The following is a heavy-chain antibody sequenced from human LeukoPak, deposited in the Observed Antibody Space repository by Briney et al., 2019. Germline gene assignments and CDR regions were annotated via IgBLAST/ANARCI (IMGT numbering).Heavy chain of an antibody. V-gene: IGHV4-59*01. J-gene: IGHJ4*02. CDR1: GGSISSYY. D-gene: IGHD2-2*01. CDR3: ARAGSGYDPFDY. Sequence: PSETLSLTCTVSGGSISSYYWSWIRQPPGKGLEWIGYIYYSGSTNYNPSLKSRVTISVDTSKNQFSLKLSSVTAADTAVYYRARAGSGYDPFDYWGQGTLVTVSS. CDR2: IYYSGST.